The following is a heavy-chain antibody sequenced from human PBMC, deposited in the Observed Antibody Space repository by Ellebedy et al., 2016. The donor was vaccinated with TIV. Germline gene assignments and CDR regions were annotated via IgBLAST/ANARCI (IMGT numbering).Heavy chain of an antibody. J-gene: IGHJ4*02. D-gene: IGHD1-14*01. CDR1: GGSIGSSSYY. Sequence: MPSETLSLTCNVSGGSIGSSSYYWGWIRQAPGKGLQWIGTVYFTGYTYYSPSLNNRVTISVDTSKNQFFLRLTSATPADAAMYFCARIRYNRFVDSWGQGTQVTVSS. CDR2: VYFTGYT. CDR3: ARIRYNRFVDS. V-gene: IGHV4-39*07.